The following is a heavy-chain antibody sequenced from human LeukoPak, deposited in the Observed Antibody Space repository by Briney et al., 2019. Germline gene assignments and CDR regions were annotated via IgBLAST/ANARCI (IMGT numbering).Heavy chain of an antibody. D-gene: IGHD6-13*01. Sequence: GGSLRLSCAASGFTFSSYAMSWVRQAPGEGLEWVSAISGSGGSTYYADSVKGRFTISRDNSKNTLYLQMNSLRAGDTAVYYCARKEGSSWTFDYWGQGTLVTVSS. CDR1: GFTFSSYA. CDR2: ISGSGGST. V-gene: IGHV3-23*01. CDR3: ARKEGSSWTFDY. J-gene: IGHJ4*02.